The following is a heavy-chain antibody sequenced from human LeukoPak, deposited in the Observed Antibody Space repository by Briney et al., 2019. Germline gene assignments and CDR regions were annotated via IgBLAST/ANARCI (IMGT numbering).Heavy chain of an antibody. V-gene: IGHV1-2*02. J-gene: IGHJ5*02. CDR2: INLNSGGT. CDR3: ARVRNDNWFDP. Sequence: GASVKVSCKASGYTFTGYYMHWVRQAPGPGLEWMGWINLNSGGTNYAQKFQGRVTMTRDTSISTAYMELSRLRSDDTAVNYCARVRNDNWFDPWGQGTLVTVSS. CDR1: GYTFTGYY.